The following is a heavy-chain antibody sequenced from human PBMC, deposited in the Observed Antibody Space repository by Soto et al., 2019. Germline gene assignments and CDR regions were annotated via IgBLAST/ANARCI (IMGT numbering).Heavy chain of an antibody. CDR2: INHSGST. V-gene: IGHV4-34*01. CDR3: ARVPRIAAAGYYYYGMDV. CDR1: GGSFSGYY. D-gene: IGHD6-13*01. J-gene: IGHJ6*02. Sequence: SETLSLTCAVYGGSFSGYYWSWIRQPPGKGLEWIGEINHSGSTNYNPSLKSRVTISVDTSKNQFSLKLSSVTAADTAVYYCARVPRIAAAGYYYYGMDVWGQGTTVTVSS.